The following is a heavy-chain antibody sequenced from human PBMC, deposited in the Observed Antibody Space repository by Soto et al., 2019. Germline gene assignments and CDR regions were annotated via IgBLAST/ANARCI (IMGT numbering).Heavy chain of an antibody. CDR3: AHSSHPDSRFAP. D-gene: IGHD2-15*01. J-gene: IGHJ5*02. Sequence: QITLKESGPTLVKPTQTLTLTCTFSGFSLRTSGVGVGWISQPPGKALEWLGFIFWDDDRRYSPSLKSRLTITKDNSKNQVDLTLTNMDPVDTATYYCAHSSHPDSRFAPWGHGTLVTVSS. V-gene: IGHV2-5*02. CDR2: IFWDDDR. CDR1: GFSLRTSGVG.